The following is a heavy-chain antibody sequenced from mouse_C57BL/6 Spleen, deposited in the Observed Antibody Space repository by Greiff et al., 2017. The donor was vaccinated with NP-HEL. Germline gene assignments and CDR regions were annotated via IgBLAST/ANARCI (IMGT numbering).Heavy chain of an antibody. V-gene: IGHV1-47*01. CDR2: FHPYNDDT. CDR1: GYTFTTYP. Sequence: QVHVKQSGAELVKPGASVKMSCKASGYTFTTYPIEWMKQNHGKSLEWIGNFHPYNDDTKYNEKFKGKATLTVEKSSSTVYLELSRLTSDDSAVYYCARRNGNPYYYAMDYWGQGTSVTVSS. J-gene: IGHJ4*01. CDR3: ARRNGNPYYYAMDY. D-gene: IGHD2-1*01.